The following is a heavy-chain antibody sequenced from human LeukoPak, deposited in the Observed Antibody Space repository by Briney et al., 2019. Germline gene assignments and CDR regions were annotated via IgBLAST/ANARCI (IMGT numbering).Heavy chain of an antibody. J-gene: IGHJ4*02. V-gene: IGHV7-4-1*02. CDR3: AREEYYDSSASTNFDY. CDR2: INTNTGNP. Sequence: ASVKVSCKASGYTFTNYAMNWVRQAPGQGLEWMGWINTNTGNPTYAQGFTGRFVFSLDTSVSTAFLQISGLKAEDTAVYYCAREEYYDSSASTNFDYWGQGTLVTVSS. CDR1: GYTFTNYA. D-gene: IGHD3-22*01.